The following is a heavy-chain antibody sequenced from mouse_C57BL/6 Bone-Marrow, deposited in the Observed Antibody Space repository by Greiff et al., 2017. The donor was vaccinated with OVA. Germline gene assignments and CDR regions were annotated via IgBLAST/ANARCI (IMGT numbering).Heavy chain of an antibody. CDR3: ARHGNYLPWFAY. J-gene: IGHJ3*01. D-gene: IGHD2-1*01. Sequence: EVQGVESGGGLVQPGESLKLSCESNEYEFPSHDMSWVRKTPEKRLELVAAINSDGGSTYYPDTMERRFIISRDNTKKTLDMQMSSLRSEDTALYYCARHGNYLPWFAYWGQGTLVTVSA. CDR2: INSDGGST. V-gene: IGHV5-2*01. CDR1: EYEFPSHD.